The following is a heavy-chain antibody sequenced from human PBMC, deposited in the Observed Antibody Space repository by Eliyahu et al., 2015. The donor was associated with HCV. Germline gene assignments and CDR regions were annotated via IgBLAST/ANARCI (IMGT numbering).Heavy chain of an antibody. D-gene: IGHD3-10*01. Sequence: QVTLKESGPVLVKPTETLTLTCTVXGFSLSNARMGVSWIRQPPGKALEWLAHIFSNDEKSYSTSLKSRLTISKDTSKSQVVLTMTNMDPVDTATYYCARRQHYGSGSHRNYYYGMDVWGQGTTVTVSS. J-gene: IGHJ6*02. CDR1: GFSLSNARMG. CDR3: ARRQHYGSGSHRNYYYGMDV. CDR2: IFSNDEK. V-gene: IGHV2-26*01.